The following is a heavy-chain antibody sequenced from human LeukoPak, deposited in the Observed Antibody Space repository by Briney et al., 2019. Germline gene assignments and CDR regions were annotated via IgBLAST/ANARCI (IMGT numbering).Heavy chain of an antibody. CDR3: AKDRGNYLFDY. Sequence: GGSLRLSCAASGFTFSSYGMHWVRQAPGKGLEWVAVISYDGSNKYYADSVKGRFTISRDNSKNTLYLQMNSLRAEDTAVYHCAKDRGNYLFDYWGQGTLVTVSS. V-gene: IGHV3-30*18. CDR2: ISYDGSNK. CDR1: GFTFSSYG. D-gene: IGHD1-7*01. J-gene: IGHJ4*02.